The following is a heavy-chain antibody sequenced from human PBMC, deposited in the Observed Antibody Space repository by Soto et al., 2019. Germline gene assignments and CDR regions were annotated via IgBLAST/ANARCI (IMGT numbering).Heavy chain of an antibody. V-gene: IGHV3-23*01. CDR1: GFFFGSSA. D-gene: IGHD6-19*01. Sequence: EVQLLESGGGLVHPGGSLRLSCAASGFFFGSSAMNWVRQAPGKGLEWVSGISGNGENTYYADSVKGQLTISRDNSKNTVYLQMNNLRVEDTAVYYCAKDRLYSSLWFPHPLYGMDVWGQGATVTVSS. CDR2: ISGNGENT. CDR3: AKDRLYSSLWFPHPLYGMDV. J-gene: IGHJ6*02.